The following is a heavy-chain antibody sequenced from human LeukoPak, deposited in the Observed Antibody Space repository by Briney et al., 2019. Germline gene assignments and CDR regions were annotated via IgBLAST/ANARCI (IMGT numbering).Heavy chain of an antibody. D-gene: IGHD6-19*01. Sequence: GASVKVSCKASGYTFTGYYMHWVRQAPGQGLEWMGWINPNSGGTNYAQKFQGRVTMTRDTSISTAYMELSRLRSDDTAVYYCARDTGYSSGWYPYWGQGTLVTVSS. CDR2: INPNSGGT. J-gene: IGHJ4*02. CDR1: GYTFTGYY. CDR3: ARDTGYSSGWYPY. V-gene: IGHV1-2*02.